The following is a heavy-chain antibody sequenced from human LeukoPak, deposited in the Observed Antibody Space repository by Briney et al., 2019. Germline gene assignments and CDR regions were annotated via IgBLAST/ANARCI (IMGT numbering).Heavy chain of an antibody. CDR3: ARAGGGSRFDS. CDR2: INTSGST. Sequence: SETLSLTCTVSGGSISSGFYFWSWIRQPAGKGLEWIGRINTSGSTNYNPSLKSRFTISVDTSKNQFSLNLSSVTAADTAVYYCARAGGGSRFDSWGQGTLVTVSS. J-gene: IGHJ4*02. V-gene: IGHV4-61*02. CDR1: GGSISSGFYF. D-gene: IGHD3-16*01.